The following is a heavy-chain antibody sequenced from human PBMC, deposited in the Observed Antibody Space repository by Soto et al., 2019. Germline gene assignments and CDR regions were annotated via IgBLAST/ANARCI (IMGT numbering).Heavy chain of an antibody. CDR2: IYYSGSTSYT. Sequence: ASETLSLPCTVSGGSISSGDYYWSWIRQLPGKGLEWIGHIYYSGSTSYTSYNPSLKSRVSISVYTSNNQFSLSLMSVTAADTAVYYCARDPSPSVSAAGVDIWGQGTMVTVSS. D-gene: IGHD6-13*01. J-gene: IGHJ3*02. V-gene: IGHV4-31*03. CDR1: GGSISSGDYY. CDR3: ARDPSPSVSAAGVDI.